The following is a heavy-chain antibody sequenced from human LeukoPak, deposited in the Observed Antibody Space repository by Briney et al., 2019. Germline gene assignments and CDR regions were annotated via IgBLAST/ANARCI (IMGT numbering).Heavy chain of an antibody. J-gene: IGHJ4*02. V-gene: IGHV3-23*01. CDR3: AKDIEISY. CDR1: GFAFKDSA. Sequence: GGSLRLSCAASGFAFKDSAMTWVRQAPGKGLEWVSLISASGANTYSTDSVKGRFTLSRDNSENTLYLQMNSLRAGDTAVYYCAKDIEISYWGQGTLVTVSS. CDR2: ISASGANT. D-gene: IGHD2-15*01.